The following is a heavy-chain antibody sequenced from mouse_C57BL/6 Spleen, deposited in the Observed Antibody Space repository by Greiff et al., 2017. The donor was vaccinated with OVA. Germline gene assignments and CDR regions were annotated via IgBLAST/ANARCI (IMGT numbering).Heavy chain of an antibody. Sequence: QVQLQQPGAELVMPGASVKLSCKASGYTFTSYWMHWVKQRPGQGLEWIGEIDPSDSYTNYNQKFKGKSTLTVDKSSSTAYMQLSSLTSEDSAVYYCARSLYDYDRFAYWGQGTLVTVSA. CDR1: GYTFTSYW. V-gene: IGHV1-69*01. D-gene: IGHD2-4*01. J-gene: IGHJ3*01. CDR3: ARSLYDYDRFAY. CDR2: IDPSDSYT.